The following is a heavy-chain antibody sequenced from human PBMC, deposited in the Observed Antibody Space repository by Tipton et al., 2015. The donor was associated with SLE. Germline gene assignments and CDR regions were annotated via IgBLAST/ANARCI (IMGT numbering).Heavy chain of an antibody. CDR3: ARDKNGDYYDY. J-gene: IGHJ4*02. CDR1: GGSISSGSYY. D-gene: IGHD4-17*01. CDR2: IYTRGSP. V-gene: IGHV4-61*02. Sequence: LRLSCTVSGGSISSGSYYWSWIRQSAGEGLEWIGRIYTRGSPNYNLSLKSRVAISLDTPKNQISLRLTSVTAADTAVYYCARDKNGDYYDYWGQGTLVTVSS.